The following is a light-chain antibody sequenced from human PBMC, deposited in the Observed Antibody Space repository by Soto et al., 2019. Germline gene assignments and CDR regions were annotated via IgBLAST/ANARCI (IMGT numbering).Light chain of an antibody. CDR3: ASWDDSLNGPV. Sequence: QSALTQPPSVSGTPGQRDTISCSGSSSNIGSNTVSWYQQLPGTAPKLLIYSNDQRPSGVPDRFSDSKSGTSDSLVISGLQSEDEADYYCASWDDSLNGPVFGGGTKLTVL. J-gene: IGLJ3*02. CDR2: SND. V-gene: IGLV1-44*01. CDR1: SSNIGSNT.